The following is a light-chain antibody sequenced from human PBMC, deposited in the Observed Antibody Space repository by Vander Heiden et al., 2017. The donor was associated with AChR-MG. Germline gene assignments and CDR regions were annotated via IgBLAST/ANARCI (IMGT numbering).Light chain of an antibody. CDR2: DVS. CDR1: SSDVGSYYY. Sequence: QSALTQPAPVSGSPGQSITISCTGTSSDVGSYYYVCWYQQHRDNAPTLMIYDVSNRPAGVSNRFSGSKAGKTASLTISGLQAEEEAYYCCSSYTSSSTGVFGGGTKLTVL. V-gene: IGLV2-14*03. CDR3: SSYTSSSTGV. J-gene: IGLJ2*01.